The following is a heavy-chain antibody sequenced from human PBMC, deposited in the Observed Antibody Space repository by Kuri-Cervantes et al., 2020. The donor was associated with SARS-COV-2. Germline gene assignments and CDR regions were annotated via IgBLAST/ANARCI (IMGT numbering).Heavy chain of an antibody. V-gene: IGHV3-7*05. J-gene: IGHJ4*02. CDR1: GFTFSSYW. D-gene: IGHD3-9*01. CDR3: ARDWLRGGFDY. Sequence: GESLKISCAASGFTFSSYWMSWVRQAPGKGLEWVANIKQDGSEKYYADSVKGRFTISRDNAKNSLYLQMNSLRAEDTAVYYCARDWLRGGFDYWGQGTLVTVSS. CDR2: IKQDGSEK.